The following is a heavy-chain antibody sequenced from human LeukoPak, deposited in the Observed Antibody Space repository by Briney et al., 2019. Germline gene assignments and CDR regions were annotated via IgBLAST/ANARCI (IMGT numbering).Heavy chain of an antibody. V-gene: IGHV3-33*01. Sequence: GGSLRLSCAASGFTISSYGMHWVRQAPGKGVEWVAVIWYDGSNKYYADSVKGRFTISRDNSKNTLYLQMNSLRAEDTGVYYCARDRFGYGGNSDYWGQGTLVTVSS. CDR1: GFTISSYG. J-gene: IGHJ4*02. D-gene: IGHD4-23*01. CDR3: ARDRFGYGGNSDY. CDR2: IWYDGSNK.